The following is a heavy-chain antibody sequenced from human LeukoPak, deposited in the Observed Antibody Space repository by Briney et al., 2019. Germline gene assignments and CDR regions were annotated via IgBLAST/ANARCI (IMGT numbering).Heavy chain of an antibody. V-gene: IGHV1-18*01. CDR1: GYTFTSYG. Sequence: ASVKVSCKASGYTFTSYGISWVRQSPGQGLEWMGWISADNGNTNYAQKLQGRVTMTTDTSTSTAYMELRSLRSDDTAVYYCARGLGYCSTTSCQGYYYYGMDVWGQGTTVTVSS. D-gene: IGHD2-2*01. CDR2: ISADNGNT. J-gene: IGHJ6*02. CDR3: ARGLGYCSTTSCQGYYYYGMDV.